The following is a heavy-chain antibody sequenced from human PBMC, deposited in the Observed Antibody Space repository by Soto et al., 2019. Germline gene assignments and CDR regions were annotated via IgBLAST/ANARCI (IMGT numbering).Heavy chain of an antibody. CDR1: GFTFSSYA. Sequence: GGSLRLSCKGSGFTFSSYAIQWVRQAPGKGLEWVSAISGSGGSTYYADSVKGRFTISRDNSKNTLYLQMNSLRAEDTAVYYCAKGRRILRFLEWSTGPIDYWGQGTLVTVSS. D-gene: IGHD3-3*01. CDR2: ISGSGGST. CDR3: AKGRRILRFLEWSTGPIDY. J-gene: IGHJ4*02. V-gene: IGHV3-23*01.